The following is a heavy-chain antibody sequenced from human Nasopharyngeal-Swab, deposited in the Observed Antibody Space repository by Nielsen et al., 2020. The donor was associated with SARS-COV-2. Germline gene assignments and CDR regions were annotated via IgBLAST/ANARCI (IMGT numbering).Heavy chain of an antibody. CDR3: ARTLLAAGGYYYYGMDV. V-gene: IGHV2-26*01. D-gene: IGHD6-13*01. Sequence: WIRQRPGKGLEWLAHIFSNDEKSYSTSLKSRLTVSKDTSKSQVVLTMTNMDPVDTATYSCARTLLAAGGYYYYGMDVWGQGTTVTVSS. J-gene: IGHJ6*02. CDR2: IFSNDEK.